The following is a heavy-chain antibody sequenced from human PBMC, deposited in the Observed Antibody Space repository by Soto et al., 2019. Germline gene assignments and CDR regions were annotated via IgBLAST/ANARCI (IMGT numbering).Heavy chain of an antibody. CDR3: ARLSSMATPLGEYYYYGMDV. J-gene: IGHJ6*02. V-gene: IGHV5-51*03. CDR2: IYPGDSDT. Sequence: PGESRKISCKVSGYSFTSYWIGWVRQMPGKGLEWTGIIYPGDSDTRYSPSFQGQVTISADKSISTAYLQWSSLMASDTAMYYCARLSSMATPLGEYYYYGMDVWGQGTTVTVSS. D-gene: IGHD3-10*01. CDR1: GYSFTSYW.